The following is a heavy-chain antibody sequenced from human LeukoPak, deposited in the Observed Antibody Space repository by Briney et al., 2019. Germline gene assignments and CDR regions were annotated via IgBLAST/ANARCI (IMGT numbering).Heavy chain of an antibody. J-gene: IGHJ4*02. Sequence: PGRSLRLSCAASGFTFSSYAMHGVRQAPGKGLEWVAVISYDGSNKYYAGSVKGRFTISRDNSKNTLYLQMNSLRAEDTAVYYCATLYDILTGYPSRVDYWGQGTLVTVSS. V-gene: IGHV3-30-3*01. CDR2: ISYDGSNK. D-gene: IGHD3-9*01. CDR3: ATLYDILTGYPSRVDY. CDR1: GFTFSSYA.